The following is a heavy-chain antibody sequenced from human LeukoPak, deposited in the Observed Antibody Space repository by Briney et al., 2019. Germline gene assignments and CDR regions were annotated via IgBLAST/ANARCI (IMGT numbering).Heavy chain of an antibody. D-gene: IGHD3-10*01. CDR2: IYYSGST. J-gene: IGHJ4*02. CDR1: SGSISSYY. V-gene: IGHV4-59*12. Sequence: PSETLSLTCTVSSGSISSYYWSWIRQPPGKGLEWIAYIYYSGSTNYNPSLKSRVTISVDTSKNQFSLKLSSVTAADTAVYYCARRYGSGSSGTFDYWGQGTLVTVSS. CDR3: ARRYGSGSSGTFDY.